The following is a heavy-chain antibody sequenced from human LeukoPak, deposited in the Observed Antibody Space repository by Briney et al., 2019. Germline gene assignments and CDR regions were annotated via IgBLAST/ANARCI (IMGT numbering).Heavy chain of an antibody. CDR2: INAGNGHT. D-gene: IGHD3-10*01. CDR3: ARIRTIVRGADSFDI. CDR1: GYIFTNYA. V-gene: IGHV1-3*01. Sequence: ASVKVSCKASGYIFTNYAMHWVRRAPGQRLEWMGWINAGNGHTKYSQKFQGRVTITRDTSANTAYMELSSLRSEDTAVYYCARIRTIVRGADSFDIWGQGTMVTVSS. J-gene: IGHJ3*02.